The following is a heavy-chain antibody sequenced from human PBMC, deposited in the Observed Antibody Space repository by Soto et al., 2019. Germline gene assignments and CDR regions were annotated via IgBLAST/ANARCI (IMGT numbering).Heavy chain of an antibody. CDR2: IYWDDDN. Sequence: QITLKESRPPLVKPTQTLTLTCTFSGFSLSTSGGGVGWIRQPPGKALEWLALIYWDDDNGYNPSLTSRLTSTNDTSKHQVVLTMTNMDPVDTATYCWAHSERWLHRDAFDIWGQGTMVTVSS. V-gene: IGHV2-5*02. CDR1: GFSLSTSGGG. J-gene: IGHJ3*02. CDR3: AHSERWLHRDAFDI. D-gene: IGHD5-12*01.